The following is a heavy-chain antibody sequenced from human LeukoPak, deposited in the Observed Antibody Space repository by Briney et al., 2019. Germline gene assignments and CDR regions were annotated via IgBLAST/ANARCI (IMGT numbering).Heavy chain of an antibody. CDR2: IYYSGST. CDR1: GGSISSYY. D-gene: IGHD1-14*01. Sequence: SETLSLTYTVSGGSISSYYWSWIRQPPGKGLEWIGYIYYSGSTNYNPSLKSRVTISVDTSKNQFSLKLSSVTAADTAVYYCARATTYYFDYWGQGTLVTVSS. J-gene: IGHJ4*02. CDR3: ARATTYYFDY. V-gene: IGHV4-59*01.